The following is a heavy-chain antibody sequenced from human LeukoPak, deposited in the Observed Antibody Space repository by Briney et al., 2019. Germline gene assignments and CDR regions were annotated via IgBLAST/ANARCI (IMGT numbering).Heavy chain of an antibody. CDR1: GGSIGSYY. CDR3: ARTGGYNSPFSF. J-gene: IGHJ4*02. D-gene: IGHD5-24*01. V-gene: IGHV4-59*01. Sequence: KTSETLSLTCTVSGGSIGSYYWNWVRQPPGKGLEWIGYVSYSGSTNYNPSLKSRVTISVDTSKNQFSLKLNSVTAADTAVYYCARTGGYNSPFSFWGQGALVTVSS. CDR2: VSYSGST.